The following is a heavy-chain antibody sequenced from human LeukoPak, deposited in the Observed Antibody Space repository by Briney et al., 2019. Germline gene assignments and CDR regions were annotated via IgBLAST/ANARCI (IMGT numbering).Heavy chain of an antibody. D-gene: IGHD6-13*01. J-gene: IGHJ6*03. CDR3: ARVLGDSSSWYTYYYMDV. CDR1: GGSISSHY. V-gene: IGHV4-59*11. Sequence: PSETLSLTCTVSGGSISSHYWSWIRQPPGKGLEWIGYIYYSGSTNYNPSLKSRVTISVDTSKNQFSLKLSSVTAADTAVYYCARVLGDSSSWYTYYYMDVWGKGTTVTVSS. CDR2: IYYSGST.